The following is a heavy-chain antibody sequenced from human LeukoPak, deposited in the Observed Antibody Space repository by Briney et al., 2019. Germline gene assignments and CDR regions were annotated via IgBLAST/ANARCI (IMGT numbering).Heavy chain of an antibody. J-gene: IGHJ4*02. V-gene: IGHV3-23*01. Sequence: GGSLRLSRAASGFTFSSYAMSWVRQAPGKGLEWVSAISGSGGSTYYADSVKGRFTISRDNSKNTLYLQMNSLRAEDTAVYYCAKAPSGYYYTFDYWGQGTLVTVSS. D-gene: IGHD3-22*01. CDR1: GFTFSSYA. CDR2: ISGSGGST. CDR3: AKAPSGYYYTFDY.